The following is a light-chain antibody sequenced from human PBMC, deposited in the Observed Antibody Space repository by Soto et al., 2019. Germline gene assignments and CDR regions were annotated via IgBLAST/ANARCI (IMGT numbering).Light chain of an antibody. CDR3: QKYNSART. CDR2: AAS. Sequence: DIHITQSPSSLSASLGDRVTITCRASQGISNYLAWYQQKPGKVPKLLIYAASTLQSGVPSRFSGSGSGADFTLTISSLQPEDVATYYCQKYNSARTFGQGTKVDIK. V-gene: IGKV1-27*01. J-gene: IGKJ1*01. CDR1: QGISNY.